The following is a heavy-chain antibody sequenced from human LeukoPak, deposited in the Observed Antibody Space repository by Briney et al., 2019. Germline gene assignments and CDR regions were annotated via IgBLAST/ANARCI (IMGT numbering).Heavy chain of an antibody. J-gene: IGHJ4*02. CDR1: GGSFSGYY. Sequence: SETLSLTCAVYGGSFSGYYWSWIRQPPGKGLEWVGEINHSGSTNYNPSLKSRVTISVDTSKTQFSLKLSSVTAADTAVYYCARLPGIAAASPLSFDYWGQGTLVTVSS. D-gene: IGHD6-13*01. CDR2: INHSGST. CDR3: ARLPGIAAASPLSFDY. V-gene: IGHV4-34*01.